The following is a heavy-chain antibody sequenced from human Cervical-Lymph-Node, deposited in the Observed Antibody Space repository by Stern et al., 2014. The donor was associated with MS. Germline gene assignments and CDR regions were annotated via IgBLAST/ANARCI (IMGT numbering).Heavy chain of an antibody. CDR2: IYTSGST. CDR3: AWTLPPYDILTGYQKAYYYYGMDV. V-gene: IGHV4-61*02. Sequence: QLQLQESGPGLVKPSQTLSLTCTVSGGSISSGSYYWSWIRQPAGKGLEXIGRIYTSGSTNYNPSLKCRITIPLDTPRNQSSRTLTSVTAADTAVYYCAWTLPPYDILTGYQKAYYYYGMDVWGQGTTVTVSS. J-gene: IGHJ6*02. CDR1: GGSISSGSYY. D-gene: IGHD3-9*01.